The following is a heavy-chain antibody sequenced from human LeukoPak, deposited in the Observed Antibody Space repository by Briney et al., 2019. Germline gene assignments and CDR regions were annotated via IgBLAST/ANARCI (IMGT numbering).Heavy chain of an antibody. CDR3: ARAPPEAGAPSNDY. D-gene: IGHD6-19*01. CDR1: GYTFTGYY. J-gene: IGHJ4*02. Sequence: ASVKVSCKASGYTFTGYYMHWVRQAPGQRLEWMGWINPNSGGTNYAQKFQGRVTMTRDTSISTAYMGLSRPRSDDTAVYYCARAPPEAGAPSNDYWGQGTLVTVSS. V-gene: IGHV1-2*02. CDR2: INPNSGGT.